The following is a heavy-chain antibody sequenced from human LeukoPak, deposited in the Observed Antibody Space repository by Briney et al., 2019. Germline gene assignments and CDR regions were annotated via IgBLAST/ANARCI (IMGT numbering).Heavy chain of an antibody. V-gene: IGHV3-21*01. CDR1: GFTFSSYS. CDR3: ARVVGYGSRSYYPILSGIDWFDP. CDR2: ISSSSSYI. J-gene: IGHJ5*02. D-gene: IGHD3-10*01. Sequence: GGSLRLSCAASGFTFSSYSMNWVRQAPGKGLEWVSSISSSSSYIYYADSVKGRFTISRDNAKNSLYLQMNSLRAEDTAVYYCARVVGYGSRSYYPILSGIDWFDPWGQGTLVTVSS.